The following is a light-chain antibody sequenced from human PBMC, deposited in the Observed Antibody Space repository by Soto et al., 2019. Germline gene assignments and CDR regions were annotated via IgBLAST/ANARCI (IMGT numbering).Light chain of an antibody. CDR1: QSISST. CDR3: QQYNNWPPTWT. V-gene: IGKV3-15*01. Sequence: EIVFTPSPYTGCWSPGARATLSCRASQSISSTHLVWYQQKPGQAPSLLIFGVSTRATDIPARFSGSGSGTEFTLTISSLQSEDFAVYYCQQYNNWPPTWTFGQGTKVDIK. CDR2: GVS. J-gene: IGKJ1*01.